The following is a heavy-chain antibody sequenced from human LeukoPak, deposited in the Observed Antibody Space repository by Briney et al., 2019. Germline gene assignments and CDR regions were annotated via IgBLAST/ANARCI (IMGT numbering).Heavy chain of an antibody. V-gene: IGHV4-34*01. CDR2: INHSGST. D-gene: IGHD3-10*01. J-gene: IGHJ6*02. CDR1: GGSFSGYY. CDR3: ARGRMARVRGVISPVNYGMDV. Sequence: PSETLSLTCAVYGGSFSGYYWSWIRQPPGKGLEWIGEINHSGSTNYNPSLKSRVTISVDTSKNQFSLKLSSVTAADTAVYYCARGRMARVRGVISPVNYGMDVWGQGTTVTVSS.